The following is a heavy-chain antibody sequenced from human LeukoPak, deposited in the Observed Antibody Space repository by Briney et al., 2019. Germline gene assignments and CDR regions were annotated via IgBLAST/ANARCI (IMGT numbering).Heavy chain of an antibody. Sequence: SVKVSCKASGGTFSSYAISWVRQTPGQGLEWMGGIIPIFGTANYAQKFQGRVTITTDESTSTAYMELSSLRSEDTAVYYCARDSDYSRSPYYFDYWGQGTLVTVSS. V-gene: IGHV1-69*05. J-gene: IGHJ4*02. CDR1: GGTFSSYA. CDR3: ARDSDYSRSPYYFDY. D-gene: IGHD4/OR15-4a*01. CDR2: IIPIFGTA.